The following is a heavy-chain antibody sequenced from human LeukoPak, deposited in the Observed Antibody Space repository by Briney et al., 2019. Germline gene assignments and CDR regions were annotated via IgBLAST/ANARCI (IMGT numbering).Heavy chain of an antibody. CDR3: VRDNPRCCGVVPANIDDY. CDR1: GFIISRDS. D-gene: IGHD2-15*01. CDR2: ISRDSGIK. J-gene: IGHJ4*02. Sequence: GGSLRLSCAASGFIISRDSMSWVRQAPGKGLEWIAYISRDSGIKYYADSVRGRFTISRDNAKSSLYLQMHSLRAEDTAVYYCVRDNPRCCGVVPANIDDYWGQGTLVTVSS. V-gene: IGHV3-48*01.